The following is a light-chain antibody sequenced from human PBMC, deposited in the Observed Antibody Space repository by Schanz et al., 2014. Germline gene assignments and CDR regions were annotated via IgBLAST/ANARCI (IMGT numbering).Light chain of an antibody. V-gene: IGKV3-15*01. CDR2: GAS. CDR1: QSVSTY. J-gene: IGKJ1*01. Sequence: DIVLTQSPGTLSVFPGERATLSCRASQSVSTYLAWYQQKPGQAPRLLIYGASTRATGIPARFSGSGSGTEFTLTISSLQSEDFAVYYCQQYNGGTFGQGTKVEIK. CDR3: QQYNGGT.